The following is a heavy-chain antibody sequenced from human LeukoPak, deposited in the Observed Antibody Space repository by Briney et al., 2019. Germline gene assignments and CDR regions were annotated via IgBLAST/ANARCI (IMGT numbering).Heavy chain of an antibody. V-gene: IGHV3-48*01. J-gene: IGHJ4*02. CDR1: GFTFSSYS. CDR2: ISSSSSTI. CDR3: AKDEYSGISFDY. Sequence: PGGSLRLSCAASGFTFSSYSMNWVRQAPGKGLEWVSYISSSSSTIYYADSVKGRFTISRDNSKNTLYLQMNSLRAEDTAVYYCAKDEYSGISFDYWGQGTLVTVSS. D-gene: IGHD1-26*01.